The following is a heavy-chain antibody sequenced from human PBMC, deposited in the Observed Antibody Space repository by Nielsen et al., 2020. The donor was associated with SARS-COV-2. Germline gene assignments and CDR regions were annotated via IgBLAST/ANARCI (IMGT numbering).Heavy chain of an antibody. CDR3: TRLVPAAVNWFDS. J-gene: IGHJ5*01. Sequence: SETLSLTCTVSGDSISSSTYYWAWIRQPPGKGLEWIGNIYYSRGTSYNPSLKSRVTMSVDTSKSQFSLRLSSVTAADTAVYFCTRLVPAAVNWFDSWGQGTLVTVSS. D-gene: IGHD2-2*01. CDR1: GDSISSSTYY. CDR2: IYYSRGT. V-gene: IGHV4-39*01.